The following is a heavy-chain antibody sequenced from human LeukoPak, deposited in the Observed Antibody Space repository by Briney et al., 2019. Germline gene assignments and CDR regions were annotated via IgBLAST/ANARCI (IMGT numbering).Heavy chain of an antibody. CDR3: ASSKGFDY. CDR1: GSTFSTYT. CDR2: ISSRSSYI. Sequence: GGSLRLSCAASGSTFSTYTMSWVRQAPGKGLEWVSCISSRSSYIYYADSVKGRFTISRDNAKNSLYLQMNSLRAEDTAVYYCASSKGFDYWGQGTLVTVSS. J-gene: IGHJ4*02. V-gene: IGHV3-21*01.